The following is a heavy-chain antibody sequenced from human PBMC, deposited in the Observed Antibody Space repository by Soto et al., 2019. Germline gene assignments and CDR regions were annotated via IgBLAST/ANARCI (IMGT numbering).Heavy chain of an antibody. Sequence: PGGSLRLSCAASGFTFSSYGMHWVRQAPGKGLEWVAVISYDGSNKYYADSVKGRFTISRDNSKNTLYLQMNSLRAEDTAVYYCAKDFSSSWYSYYYYYYGMDVWGQGTTVTVSS. CDR2: ISYDGSNK. D-gene: IGHD6-13*01. V-gene: IGHV3-30*18. CDR1: GFTFSSYG. CDR3: AKDFSSSWYSYYYYYYGMDV. J-gene: IGHJ6*02.